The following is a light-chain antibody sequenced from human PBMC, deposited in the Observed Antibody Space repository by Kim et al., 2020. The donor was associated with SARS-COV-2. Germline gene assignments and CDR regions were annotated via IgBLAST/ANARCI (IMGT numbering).Light chain of an antibody. CDR2: TAS. J-gene: IGKJ1*01. CDR1: EGIGVW. V-gene: IGKV1-5*03. Sequence: DIQMTQSPSTLSASVGDRVTITCRASEGIGVWLAWYQQRPGKVPNLLMYTASTLASGVPSRFSGSGSGTEFTLTISSLQPDDFATYYCQQYTGDSRTFGQGTKVDIK. CDR3: QQYTGDSRT.